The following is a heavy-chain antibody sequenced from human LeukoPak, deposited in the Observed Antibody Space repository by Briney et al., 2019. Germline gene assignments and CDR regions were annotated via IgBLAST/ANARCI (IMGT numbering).Heavy chain of an antibody. CDR1: GGSVSSYY. CDR3: ARSGLNFGVVITQNWFDP. CDR2: IYYSGST. D-gene: IGHD3-3*01. V-gene: IGHV4-59*02. J-gene: IGHJ5*02. Sequence: SETLSLTCTVSGGSVSSYYWSWIRQPPGKGLEWIGDIYYSGSTNYNPSLKSRVTISVDTSKNQFSLKLSSVTAADTAVYYCARSGLNFGVVITQNWFDPWGQGTLVTVSS.